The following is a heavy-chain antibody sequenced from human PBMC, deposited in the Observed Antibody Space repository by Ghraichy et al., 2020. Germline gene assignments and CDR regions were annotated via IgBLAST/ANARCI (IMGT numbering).Heavy chain of an antibody. CDR1: GYSFTSYW. V-gene: IGHV5-51*01. J-gene: IGHJ4*02. D-gene: IGHD3-10*01. CDR2: IYPGDSDT. CDR3: ARLRGDYYGSGRPDQDLDY. Sequence: GESLNISCKGSGYSFTSYWIGWVRQMPGKGLEWMGIIYPGDSDTRYSPSFQGQVTISADKSISTAYLQWSSLKASDTAMYYCARLRGDYYGSGRPDQDLDYWGQGNLVTVSS.